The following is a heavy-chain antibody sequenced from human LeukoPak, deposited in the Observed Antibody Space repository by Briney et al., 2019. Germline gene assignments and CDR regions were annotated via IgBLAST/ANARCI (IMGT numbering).Heavy chain of an antibody. CDR2: IYTSGST. J-gene: IGHJ5*02. CDR1: GGSISSCSYY. Sequence: SQTLSLXCTVSGGSISSCSYYWIWIRQPAARGLEWIGRIYTSGSTNYTPSLKSRVTISVDTSKNQFSLKLSSVTAADTAVYYCARGWCIVVVPAAFGFDPWGQGTLVTVSS. V-gene: IGHV4-61*02. CDR3: ARGWCIVVVPAAFGFDP. D-gene: IGHD2-2*01.